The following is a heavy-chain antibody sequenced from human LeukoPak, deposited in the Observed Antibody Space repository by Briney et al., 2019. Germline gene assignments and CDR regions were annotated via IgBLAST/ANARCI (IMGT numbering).Heavy chain of an antibody. J-gene: IGHJ4*02. CDR2: IIPIFGTA. D-gene: IGHD1-1*01. Sequence: GASVKVSCKASGGTFSNYAISWVRQAPGQGLEWMGGIIPIFGTANYAQKFQGRVTITADKSTSTAYMELSSLRSEDTAVYYCARGVWNDEGLDSWGQGTLVIVSS. V-gene: IGHV1-69*06. CDR3: ARGVWNDEGLDS. CDR1: GGTFSNYA.